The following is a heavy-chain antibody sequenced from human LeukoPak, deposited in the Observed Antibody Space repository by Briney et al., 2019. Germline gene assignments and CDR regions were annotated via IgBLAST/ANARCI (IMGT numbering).Heavy chain of an antibody. J-gene: IGHJ6*03. Sequence: GGSLRLSCAASGFTFDDYAMHWVRQAPGKGLEWVSGISWNSGSIGYADSVKGRFTISRDNAKNSLYLQMNSLRAEDTALYYCAKDGTSGSYSFRYYYMDVWGKGTTVTISS. CDR2: ISWNSGSI. CDR1: GFTFDDYA. CDR3: AKDGTSGSYSFRYYYMDV. V-gene: IGHV3-9*01. D-gene: IGHD1-26*01.